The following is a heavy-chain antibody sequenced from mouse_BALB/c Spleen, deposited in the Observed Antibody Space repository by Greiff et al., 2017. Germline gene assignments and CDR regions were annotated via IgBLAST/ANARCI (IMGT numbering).Heavy chain of an antibody. Sequence: EVQLQQSGAELVRSGASVKLSCTASGFNIKDYYMHWVKQRPEQGLEWIGWIDPENGDTEYAPKFQGKATMTADTSSNTAYLQLSSLTSEDTAVYYGNEDYGSSSAYWGQGTLVTVSA. J-gene: IGHJ3*01. CDR3: NEDYGSSSAY. V-gene: IGHV14-4*02. CDR2: IDPENGDT. D-gene: IGHD1-1*01. CDR1: GFNIKDYY.